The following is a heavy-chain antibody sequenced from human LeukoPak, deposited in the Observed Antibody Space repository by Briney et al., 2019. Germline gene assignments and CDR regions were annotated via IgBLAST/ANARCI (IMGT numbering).Heavy chain of an antibody. CDR1: GFTFSSYE. Sequence: GGSLRLSCAASGFTFSSYEMNWVRQAPGKGLEWVSYISTSGSYIYYADSVKGRFTISRDNAKNSLYLQMNSLRAEDTAVYYCARIPPPGVKRYFDFGGGGPLVTVS. D-gene: IGHD7-27*01. CDR3: ARIPPPGVKRYFDF. CDR2: ISTSGSYI. J-gene: IGHJ2*01. V-gene: IGHV3-48*03.